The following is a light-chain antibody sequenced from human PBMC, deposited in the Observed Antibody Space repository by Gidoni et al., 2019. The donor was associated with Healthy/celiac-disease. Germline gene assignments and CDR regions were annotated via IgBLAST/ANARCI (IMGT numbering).Light chain of an antibody. CDR1: QSVSSN. CDR2: GAS. J-gene: IGKJ4*01. Sequence: EIVMTQSTATLSVSPGERATLSCRASQSVSSNLAWYQQKPGQAPRRLIYGASTRATGIPARFSGSGSGTEFTLTISSLQSEDFAVYYCQRYNNWPGLTFGGGTKLEIK. V-gene: IGKV3-15*01. CDR3: QRYNNWPGLT.